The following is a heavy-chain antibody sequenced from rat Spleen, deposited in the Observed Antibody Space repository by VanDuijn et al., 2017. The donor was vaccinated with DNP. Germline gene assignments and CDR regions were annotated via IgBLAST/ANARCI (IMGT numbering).Heavy chain of an antibody. V-gene: IGHV5-58*01. CDR1: GFTFSNYW. CDR3: TTDSAY. Sequence: EVQLVETGGGLVQPGGSLKLSCVASGFTFSNYWMYWIRQAPGKGLEWVASIKTGGGDSYYPDSVKGRFTISRDNAKNTLYLQMNSLRSEDTASYYCTTDSAYWGQGTLVTVSS. CDR2: IKTGGGDS. J-gene: IGHJ3*01.